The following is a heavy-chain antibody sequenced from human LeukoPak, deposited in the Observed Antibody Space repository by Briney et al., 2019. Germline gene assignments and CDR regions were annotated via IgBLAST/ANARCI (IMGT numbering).Heavy chain of an antibody. D-gene: IGHD2-2*01. V-gene: IGHV1-69*13. Sequence: ASVKVSCKASGYTFTSYDINWVRQATGQGLEWMGGIIPIFGTANYAQKFQGRVTITADESTSTAYMELSSLRSEDTAVYYCARDKRYCSSTSCSYYFDYWGQGTLVTVSS. CDR3: ARDKRYCSSTSCSYYFDY. CDR2: IIPIFGTA. CDR1: GYTFTSYD. J-gene: IGHJ4*02.